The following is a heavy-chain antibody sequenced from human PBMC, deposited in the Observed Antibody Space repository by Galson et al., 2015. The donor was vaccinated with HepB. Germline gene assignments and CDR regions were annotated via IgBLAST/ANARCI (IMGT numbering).Heavy chain of an antibody. CDR1: GGTFSSYA. V-gene: IGHV1-69*13. J-gene: IGHJ4*02. CDR3: ARSRTLRFLEWLSGGFDY. D-gene: IGHD3-3*01. Sequence: SVKVSCKASGGTFSSYAISWVRQAPGQGLEWMGGIIPIFGTANYAQKFQGRVTITADESTSTAYMEPSSLRSEDTAVYYCARSRTLRFLEWLSGGFDYWGQGTLVTVSS. CDR2: IIPIFGTA.